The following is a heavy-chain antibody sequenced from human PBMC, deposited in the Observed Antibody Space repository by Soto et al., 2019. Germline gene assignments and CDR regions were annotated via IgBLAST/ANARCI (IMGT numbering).Heavy chain of an antibody. D-gene: IGHD3-22*01. V-gene: IGHV1-24*01. J-gene: IGHJ6*02. Sequence: GASVKVSCKVSGYTLTELSMHWVRQAPGKGLEWMGGFDPEDGETIYAQKFQGRVTMTEDTSTDTAYMELSSLRSEDTAVYYCATDSSGGLGNYYYYYGMDVWGQGTTVTVSS. CDR3: ATDSSGGLGNYYYYYGMDV. CDR1: GYTLTELS. CDR2: FDPEDGET.